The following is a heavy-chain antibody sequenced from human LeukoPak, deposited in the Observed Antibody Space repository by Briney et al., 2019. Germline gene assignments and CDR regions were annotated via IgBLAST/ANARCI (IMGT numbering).Heavy chain of an antibody. CDR1: GYTFTSYA. CDR2: INAGNGNT. D-gene: IGHD3-22*01. J-gene: IGHJ4*02. Sequence: ASVKVSCKASGYTFTSYAIHWVRQAPGQRVKWMGWINAGNGNTKYSQKFQGRVTITRDTSASTAYMELSSLRSEDTAVYYCARGGLWDYYDSSGYYAYWGQGTLVTVSS. V-gene: IGHV1-3*01. CDR3: ARGGLWDYYDSSGYYAY.